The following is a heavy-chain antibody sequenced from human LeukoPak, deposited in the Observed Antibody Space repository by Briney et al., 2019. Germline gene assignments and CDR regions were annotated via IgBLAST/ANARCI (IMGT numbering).Heavy chain of an antibody. V-gene: IGHV3-23*01. CDR3: ARPTLYSYGYVDY. CDR1: GFTFSSYA. CDR2: ISGSGANT. D-gene: IGHD5-18*01. J-gene: IGHJ4*02. Sequence: PGGSLTLSCAASGFTFSSYAMSWVRQAPGKGLEWVSVISGSGANTYYADSVGGRFTISRDNSKNTLYLQMNSLRAEDTAVYYCARPTLYSYGYVDYWGQGTLVTVSS.